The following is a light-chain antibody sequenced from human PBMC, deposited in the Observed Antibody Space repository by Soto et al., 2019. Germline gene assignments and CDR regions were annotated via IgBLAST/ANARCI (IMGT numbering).Light chain of an antibody. CDR1: SSDVGGYNY. CDR2: DVS. Sequence: QSALTQPASVSGSPGQSITISCTGTSSDVGGYNYVSWYQQHPGKAPKLMIYDVSNRPSGVSNRFSGSKYGNTASLTISGLQAEYEADYYCCSYTSSSTRVFGGGTKLTVL. CDR3: CSYTSSSTRV. J-gene: IGLJ2*01. V-gene: IGLV2-14*01.